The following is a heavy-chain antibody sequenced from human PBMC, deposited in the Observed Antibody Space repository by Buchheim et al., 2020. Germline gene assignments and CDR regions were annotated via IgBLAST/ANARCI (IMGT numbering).Heavy chain of an antibody. J-gene: IGHJ4*02. CDR3: AREGAMPYVPGGY. CDR1: GASIDIDNW. V-gene: IGHV4-4*02. D-gene: IGHD1-26*01. Sequence: QIQLEESGPRLVEPSGTLSLTCAVSGASIDIDNWWSWVRHPPGKGLEWIGEIHLNGKTNYHPSLRSRVPISMDKSTNHPYLNLYSVSAADTAVYYCAREGAMPYVPGGYWGQGAL. CDR2: IHLNGKT.